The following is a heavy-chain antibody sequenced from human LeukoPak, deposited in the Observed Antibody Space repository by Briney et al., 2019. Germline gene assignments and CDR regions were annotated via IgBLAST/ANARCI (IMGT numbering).Heavy chain of an antibody. D-gene: IGHD2-2*01. Sequence: GGSLRLSCAASGFTFSSYTINWVRQAPGKGLEWVSSISGSGNFIYYADLLKGRFTISRDNAKNSVYLQMNSLRAEDTAVYYCARVDWPVWSSTSRLGPLDYWGQGTLVTVSS. J-gene: IGHJ4*02. CDR1: GFTFSSYT. V-gene: IGHV3-21*01. CDR3: ARVDWPVWSSTSRLGPLDY. CDR2: ISGSGNFI.